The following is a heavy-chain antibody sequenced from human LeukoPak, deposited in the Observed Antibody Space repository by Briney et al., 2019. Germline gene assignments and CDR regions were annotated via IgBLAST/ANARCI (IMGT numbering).Heavy chain of an antibody. CDR3: ARDSPYCSSTSCYSREGVNRNYYYMDV. V-gene: IGHV1-69*13. CDR2: IIPIFGTA. Sequence: ASVTVSCKASGGTFSSYAISWVRQAPGQGLEWMGGIIPIFGTANYAQKFQGRVTITADESTSTAYMELSSLRSEDTAVYYCARDSPYCSSTSCYSREGVNRNYYYMDVWGKGTTVTVSS. CDR1: GGTFSSYA. D-gene: IGHD2-2*02. J-gene: IGHJ6*03.